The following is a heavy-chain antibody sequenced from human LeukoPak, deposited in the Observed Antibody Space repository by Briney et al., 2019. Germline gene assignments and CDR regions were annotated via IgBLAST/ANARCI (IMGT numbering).Heavy chain of an antibody. CDR3: ARGIPDY. CDR1: GFTFSSYA. CDR2: ISSSSSYI. J-gene: IGHJ4*02. V-gene: IGHV3-21*01. D-gene: IGHD2-21*01. Sequence: SGGSLRLSCAASGFTFSSYAMSWVRQAPGKGLEWVSSISSSSSYIYYADSVKGRFTISRDNAKNSLYLQMNSLRAEDTAVYYCARGIPDYWGQGTLVTVSS.